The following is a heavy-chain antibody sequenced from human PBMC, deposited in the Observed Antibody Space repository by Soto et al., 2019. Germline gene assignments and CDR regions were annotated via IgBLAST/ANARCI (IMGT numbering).Heavy chain of an antibody. D-gene: IGHD6-13*01. CDR2: INAGNGNT. Sequence: QVPLVQSGAEVKQPGASVKVSCKASGYSFSSYAIHWVRQAPGQRREWMGWINAGNGNTKYSQKFQGRVTITRDTSASTAYMELSSLRSEDTAVYFCARGSEPAYSSWYVNGDYWGQGTLVTVSS. V-gene: IGHV1-3*01. CDR3: ARGSEPAYSSWYVNGDY. J-gene: IGHJ4*02. CDR1: GYSFSSYA.